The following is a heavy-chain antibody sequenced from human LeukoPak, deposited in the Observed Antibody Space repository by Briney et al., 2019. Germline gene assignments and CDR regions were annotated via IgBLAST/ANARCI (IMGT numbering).Heavy chain of an antibody. CDR2: LSGSGDTA. Sequence: PGGSLRLSCAASGFTFSSYAMSWVRQAPGKGLEWVSGLSGSGDTAHYADSVKGRLTISRDNSKNTVYLQMNSLRAEDTAVYHCAKDRYSGGFLIDFWGQGTLVTVSS. CDR3: AKDRYSGGFLIDF. V-gene: IGHV3-23*01. CDR1: GFTFSSYA. D-gene: IGHD5-12*01. J-gene: IGHJ4*02.